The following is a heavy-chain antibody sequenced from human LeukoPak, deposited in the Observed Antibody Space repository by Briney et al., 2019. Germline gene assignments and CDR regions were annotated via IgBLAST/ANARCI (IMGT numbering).Heavy chain of an antibody. D-gene: IGHD3-22*01. CDR2: ISAYNGNT. J-gene: IGHJ6*03. V-gene: IGHV1-18*01. CDR1: GYTFTSYG. Sequence: ASVKVSCKASGYTFTSYGISWVRQAPGQGLEWMGWISAYNGNTNYAQKLQGRVTMTTDTSTSTAYMELRSLRSDDTAVYYCARVAGWGYDSSGYYWWDYYYYYMDVWGKGTTVTVSS. CDR3: ARVAGWGYDSSGYYWWDYYYYYMDV.